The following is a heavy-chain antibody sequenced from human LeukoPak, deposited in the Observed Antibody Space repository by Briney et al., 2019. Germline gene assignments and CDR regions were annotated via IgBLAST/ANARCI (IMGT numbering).Heavy chain of an antibody. Sequence: QTLSLTCGISGDSVSSTSAAWHWIRQSPSRGLEWLGRTYYRSKWYNEYAVSVKRRITINPDTSKNQFSLQLNSVTPEDTAVYYCARSMGAFDIWGQGTMVTVSS. CDR3: ARSMGAFDI. CDR2: TYYRSKWYN. CDR1: GDSVSSTSAA. V-gene: IGHV6-1*01. J-gene: IGHJ3*02.